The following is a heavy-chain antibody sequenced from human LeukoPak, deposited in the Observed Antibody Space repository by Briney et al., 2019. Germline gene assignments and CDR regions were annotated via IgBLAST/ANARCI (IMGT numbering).Heavy chain of an antibody. J-gene: IGHJ3*02. D-gene: IGHD3-9*01. CDR2: IYYSGST. CDR1: GGSISSGGYY. CDR3: ARTGDYDILTGYLSINPDLNAFDI. Sequence: SETLSLTCTVSGGSISSGGYYWSWIRQHPGKGLEWIGYIYYSGSTYYNPSLKSRVTISVDTSKNQFSLKLSSVTAADTAVYYCARTGDYDILTGYLSINPDLNAFDIWGQGTMVTVSS. V-gene: IGHV4-31*03.